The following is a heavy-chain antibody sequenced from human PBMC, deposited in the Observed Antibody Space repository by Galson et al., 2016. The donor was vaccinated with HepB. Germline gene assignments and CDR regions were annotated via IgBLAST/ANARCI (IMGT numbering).Heavy chain of an antibody. V-gene: IGHV3-33*01. CDR1: GFTFSGFA. J-gene: IGHJ6*02. Sequence: SLRLSCAASGFTFSGFAMHWVRQAPGKGLEWVAVIWYDGGSKYYADSVNGRFTISRDNSRNTLYLQINSLRAEDTAVYYCARGGDERFFYYYGMDVWGQGTTVTVSS. D-gene: IGHD2-21*01. CDR3: ARGGDERFFYYYGMDV. CDR2: IWYDGGSK.